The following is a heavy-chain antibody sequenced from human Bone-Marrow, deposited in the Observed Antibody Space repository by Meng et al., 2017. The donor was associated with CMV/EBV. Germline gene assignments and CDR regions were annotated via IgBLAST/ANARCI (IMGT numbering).Heavy chain of an antibody. CDR3: ARQAVFGVVIMAPDY. CDR1: GYSFTDFW. CDR2: IYPGDSDT. V-gene: IGHV5-51*01. Sequence: GESLKISCQASGYSFTDFWIGWVRQMPGKGLEWMGIIYPGDSDTRYSPSFQGQVTISVDKSISTAYLQWSSLMASDTAMYYCARQAVFGVVIMAPDYWGQGTLVTVSS. D-gene: IGHD3-3*01. J-gene: IGHJ4*02.